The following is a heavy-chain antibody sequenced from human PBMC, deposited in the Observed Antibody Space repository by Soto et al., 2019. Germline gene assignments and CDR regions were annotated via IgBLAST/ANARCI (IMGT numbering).Heavy chain of an antibody. D-gene: IGHD1-7*01. V-gene: IGHV1-69*06. CDR1: GGTFSNYV. Sequence: QVQRLQSGAEVKKPGSSVKFSCKASGGTFSNYVVNWVRQAPGQGLEWMGRIIPISGAANDAQKFQGRVTITADKSTSTSYMELSSLRSEDTAVYYWARDMTRTVVPYFDFWGQGTLVNVSS. CDR3: ARDMTRTVVPYFDF. CDR2: IIPISGAA. J-gene: IGHJ4*02.